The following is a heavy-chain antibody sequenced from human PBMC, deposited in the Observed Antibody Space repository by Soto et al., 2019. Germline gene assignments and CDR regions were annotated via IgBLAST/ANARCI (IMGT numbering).Heavy chain of an antibody. CDR1: GFTFSVYW. D-gene: IGHD2-21*02. CDR2: IMKDGGVK. Sequence: GGSLRLSCSASGFTFSVYWMGWVRQAPGKGLEWVATIMKDGGVKKYVDSVKGRFTISRDNAKNSLFLQMNSLRAEDTAVYYCARDSDYYKADYWGQGTLVTVSS. J-gene: IGHJ4*02. V-gene: IGHV3-7*01. CDR3: ARDSDYYKADY.